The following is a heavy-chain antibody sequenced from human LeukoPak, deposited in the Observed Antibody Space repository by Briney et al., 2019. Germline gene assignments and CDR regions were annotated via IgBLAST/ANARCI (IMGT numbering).Heavy chain of an antibody. CDR3: ASDSAGYYGHIDY. Sequence: SVKGRFAISRDNSKNTLYLQTNSLRPEDTAMYYCASDSAGYYGHIDYWGQGTLVTVSS. D-gene: IGHD3-22*01. J-gene: IGHJ4*02. V-gene: IGHV3-30*09.